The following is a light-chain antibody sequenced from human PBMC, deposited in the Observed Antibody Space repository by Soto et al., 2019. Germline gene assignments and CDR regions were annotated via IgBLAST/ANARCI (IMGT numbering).Light chain of an antibody. CDR2: DAS. J-gene: IGKJ3*01. V-gene: IGKV1-33*01. CDR1: QDISNY. Sequence: DIQMTQSPSSLSASVGDRVTITCQASQDISNYLNWYQQKPGKAPKLLIYDASNLETGVPSRFSRSGSGTDVTFTISSLQPEDIATDYCQQYDNLPLFTFGPGTKVDIK. CDR3: QQYDNLPLFT.